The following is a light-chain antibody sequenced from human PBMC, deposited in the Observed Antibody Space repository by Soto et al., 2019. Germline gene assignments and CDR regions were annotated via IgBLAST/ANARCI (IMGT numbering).Light chain of an antibody. CDR2: GAS. V-gene: IGKV3-15*01. Sequence: EMVVTQSPATLSVSPGERATLSCRASQDVSSNLAWYQQKPGQAPSLLIYGASTRATGTPARFSGSGSGTEFTLTISSLQSEDFAVYYCQQYNNWPPGTFGQGTKVDIK. J-gene: IGKJ1*01. CDR1: QDVSSN. CDR3: QQYNNWPPGT.